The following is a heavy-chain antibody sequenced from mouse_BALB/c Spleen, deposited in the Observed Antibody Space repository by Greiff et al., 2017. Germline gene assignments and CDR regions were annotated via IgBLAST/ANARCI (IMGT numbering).Heavy chain of an antibody. J-gene: IGHJ3*01. CDR1: GFTFSDYY. Sequence: EVQLVESGGGLVKPGGSLKLSCAASGFTFSDYYMYWVRQTPEKRLAWVATISDGGSYTYYPDSVKGRFTISRDNAKNNLYLQMSSLKSEDTAMYYCARDNWDIAYWGQGTLVTVSA. D-gene: IGHD4-1*01. CDR3: ARDNWDIAY. V-gene: IGHV5-4*02. CDR2: ISDGGSYT.